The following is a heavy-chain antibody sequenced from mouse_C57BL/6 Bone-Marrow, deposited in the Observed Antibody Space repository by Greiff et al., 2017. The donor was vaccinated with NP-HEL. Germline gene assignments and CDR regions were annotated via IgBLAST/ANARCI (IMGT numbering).Heavy chain of an antibody. D-gene: IGHD3-2*02. CDR1: GFTFSSYA. CDR3: ARADSSGYYLYAMDY. CDR2: ISDGGSYT. Sequence: EVKLMESGGGLVKPGGSLKLSCAASGFTFSSYAMSWVRQTPEKRLEWVATISDGGSYTYYPDNVKGRFTISRDNAKNNLYLQMSHLKSEDTAMYYCARADSSGYYLYAMDYWGQGTSVTVSS. J-gene: IGHJ4*01. V-gene: IGHV5-4*03.